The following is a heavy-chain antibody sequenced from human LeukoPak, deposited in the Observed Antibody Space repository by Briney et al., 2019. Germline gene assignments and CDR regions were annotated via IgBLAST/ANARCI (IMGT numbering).Heavy chain of an antibody. J-gene: IGHJ4*02. Sequence: PGGSLRLSCAASGFTFGDYYMSWIRQAPGKGLEWVSYISSSSSYTNYADSVKGRFTISRDNAKNSLYLQMNSLRAEDTAVYYCARGMYSGSYNRYFDYWGQGTLVTVSS. CDR2: ISSSSSYT. CDR3: ARGMYSGSYNRYFDY. D-gene: IGHD1-26*01. CDR1: GFTFGDYY. V-gene: IGHV3-11*06.